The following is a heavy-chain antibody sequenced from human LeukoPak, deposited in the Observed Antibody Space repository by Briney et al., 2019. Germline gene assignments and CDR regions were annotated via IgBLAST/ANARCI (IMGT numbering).Heavy chain of an antibody. CDR3: ASVLSHWGWPGDYYFDY. Sequence: GGSLRLSCAASGFTFSVHYMTWIRQAPGKGLQWISYISNDGTKTYYADSVRGRFTISRDNGKNLVYLQMNSLRVEDTAVYYCASVLSHWGWPGDYYFDYWGQGSLVTVSS. V-gene: IGHV3-11*04. J-gene: IGHJ4*02. CDR1: GFTFSVHY. D-gene: IGHD3-16*01. CDR2: ISNDGTKT.